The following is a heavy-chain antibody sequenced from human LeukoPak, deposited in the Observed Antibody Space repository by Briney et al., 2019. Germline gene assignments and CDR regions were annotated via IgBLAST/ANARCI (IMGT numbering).Heavy chain of an antibody. CDR2: IHPSGST. Sequence: SETLSLTCTVSGDSISSYYWSWVRQPAGKGLEWIGRIHPSGSTNYNPSLKSRVTLSVDTSKNQFSLKLSSVTAADTAAYYCARGPPPDFDYWGRGTLVTVSS. J-gene: IGHJ4*02. V-gene: IGHV4-4*07. CDR1: GDSISSYY. CDR3: ARGPPPDFDY.